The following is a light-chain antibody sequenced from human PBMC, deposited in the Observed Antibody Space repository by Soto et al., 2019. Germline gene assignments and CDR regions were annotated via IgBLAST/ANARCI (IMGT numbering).Light chain of an antibody. CDR1: SSDVGGYNY. CDR3: CSYAGSYTWV. V-gene: IGLV2-11*01. J-gene: IGLJ1*01. CDR2: DVS. Sequence: QSALTQPRSVSGSPGQSVTISCTGTSSDVGGYNYVSWYRQHPGKAPKLMIYDVSKRPSGVPDRFSGSKSGNTASLTISGLQAEDEADSYCCSYAGSYTWVFVTGTKVTVL.